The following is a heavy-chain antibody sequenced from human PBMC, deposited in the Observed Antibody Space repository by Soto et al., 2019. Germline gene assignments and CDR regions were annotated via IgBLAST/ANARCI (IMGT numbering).Heavy chain of an antibody. CDR3: ATAYVYDFENSNYYRDAFDI. CDR1: GYSFITYW. CDR2: MYPDDSDI. J-gene: IGHJ3*02. D-gene: IGHD3-22*01. Sequence: GESLKISCKGSGYSFITYWIGWVRQMPGKGLEWMAIMYPDDSDIRYSPSFEAHVTISADKSTSTAFLQWSSLKASDTAMYYCATAYVYDFENSNYYRDAFDIWGQGTLVTVSS. V-gene: IGHV5-51*01.